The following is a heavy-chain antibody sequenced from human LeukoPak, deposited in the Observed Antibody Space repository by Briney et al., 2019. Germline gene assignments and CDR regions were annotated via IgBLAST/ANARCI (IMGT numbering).Heavy chain of an antibody. CDR3: ARQSPLAAAGTFDY. CDR1: GGSISSYY. D-gene: IGHD6-13*01. V-gene: IGHV4-59*01. Sequence: SETLSLTCTVSGGSISSYYCSWIRQPPGKGLEWIGYIYYTGSTNYNPSLKSRVTISVDTSKNQFSLRVRSVTAADTAIYYCARQSPLAAAGTFDYWGQGTLVTVSS. J-gene: IGHJ4*02. CDR2: IYYTGST.